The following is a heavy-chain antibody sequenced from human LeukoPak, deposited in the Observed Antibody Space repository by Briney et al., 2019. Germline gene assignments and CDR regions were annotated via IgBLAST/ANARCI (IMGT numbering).Heavy chain of an antibody. D-gene: IGHD6-6*01. V-gene: IGHV3-21*04. Sequence: GGSLRLSCAASGFTFSSYSMNWVRQAPGKGLEWVSSISSSSSYIYYADSVKGRFTISRDNAKNSLYLQMNSLRAEDTALYYCARELRIAARPFYYYYYMDVWGKGTTVTVSS. J-gene: IGHJ6*03. CDR3: ARELRIAARPFYYYYYMDV. CDR2: ISSSSSYI. CDR1: GFTFSSYS.